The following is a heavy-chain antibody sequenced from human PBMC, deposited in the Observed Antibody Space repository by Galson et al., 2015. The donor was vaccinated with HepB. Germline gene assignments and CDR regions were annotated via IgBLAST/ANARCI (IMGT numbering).Heavy chain of an antibody. CDR3: ARANFSYRSGLSKWYFDL. Sequence: ETLSLTCAVSGGSISSSNWWSWVRQPPGKGLEWIGEIYQSGSTNYNPSLKSRVTISVDKSKNQFSLKLSSVTAADTAVYYCARANFSYRSGLSKWYFDLWGRGTLVTVSS. D-gene: IGHD6-19*01. V-gene: IGHV4-4*02. CDR2: IYQSGST. J-gene: IGHJ2*01. CDR1: GGSISSSNW.